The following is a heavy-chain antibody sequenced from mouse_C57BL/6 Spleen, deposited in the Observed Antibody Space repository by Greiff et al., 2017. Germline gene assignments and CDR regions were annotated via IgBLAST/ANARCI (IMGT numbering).Heavy chain of an antibody. Sequence: EVTLVESGGGLVKPGGSLKLSCAASGFTFSSYTMSWVRQTPEKRLEWVATISGGGGNTYYPDSVKGRFTISRDNAKNTLYLQMSSLRSEDTALYYCARQDYGNYDWYFDVWGTGTTVTVSS. CDR1: GFTFSSYT. D-gene: IGHD2-1*01. CDR2: ISGGGGNT. J-gene: IGHJ1*03. V-gene: IGHV5-9*01. CDR3: ARQDYGNYDWYFDV.